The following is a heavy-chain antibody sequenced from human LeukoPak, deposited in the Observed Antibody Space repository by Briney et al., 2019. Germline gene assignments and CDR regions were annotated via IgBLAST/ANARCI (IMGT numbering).Heavy chain of an antibody. CDR2: ISGSGGST. CDR3: TKTKDIYGPSGYYYMDV. V-gene: IGHV3-23*01. J-gene: IGHJ6*03. Sequence: PGGSLRLSCAASGLTFSRYAMTWVRQAPGKGLEWVSSISGSGGSTYYADSVKGRFTFSRDNSKNTLYLQMNGLRAEDTAVFYCTKTKDIYGPSGYYYMDVWGKGTTVTVSS. CDR1: GLTFSRYA. D-gene: IGHD3-3*02.